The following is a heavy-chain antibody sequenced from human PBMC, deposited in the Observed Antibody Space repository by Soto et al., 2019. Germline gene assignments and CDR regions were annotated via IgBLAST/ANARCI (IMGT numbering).Heavy chain of an antibody. J-gene: IGHJ6*02. Sequence: SETLSLTCAVYGGSFSGYYCSWIRQPPGKGLEWIGEINHSGSTNYNPSLKSRVTISVDTSKNQFSLKLSSVTAADTAVYYCARGLSYGLYYYYYGMDVWGQGTTVTVSS. D-gene: IGHD5-18*01. CDR1: GGSFSGYY. V-gene: IGHV4-34*01. CDR3: ARGLSYGLYYYYYGMDV. CDR2: INHSGST.